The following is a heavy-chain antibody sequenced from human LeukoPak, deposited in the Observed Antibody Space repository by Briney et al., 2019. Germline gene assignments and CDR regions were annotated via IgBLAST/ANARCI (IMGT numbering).Heavy chain of an antibody. V-gene: IGHV4-30-2*01. CDR1: GGSINNDAYS. CDR3: ARYYAPYYYGPKKNWFDP. CDR2: IYHSGST. Sequence: SQTLSLTCAVSGGSINNDAYSWSWIRQPPGKGLEWIGYIYHSGSTNYNPSLKSRVTISVDTSKNQFSLKLSSVTAADTAVYYCARYYAPYYYGPKKNWFDPWGQGTLVTVSS. D-gene: IGHD3-10*01. J-gene: IGHJ5*02.